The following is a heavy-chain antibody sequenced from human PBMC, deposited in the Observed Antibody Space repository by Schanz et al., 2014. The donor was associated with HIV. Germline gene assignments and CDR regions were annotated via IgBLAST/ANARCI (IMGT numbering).Heavy chain of an antibody. V-gene: IGHV3-23*04. CDR3: ARVPPYCGGGCPYYGMDV. CDR2: ISAGVGTA. J-gene: IGHJ6*02. Sequence: VQLVESGGGVVQPGRSLRLSCVASGFSFDSFGMHWVRQAPGKGLEWVSTISAGVGTASYADSVKGRFTISRDNSKNTLYLHMNSLRAEDTAIYYCARVPPYCGGGCPYYGMDVWGQGTTVIVSS. D-gene: IGHD2-21*02. CDR1: GFSFDSFG.